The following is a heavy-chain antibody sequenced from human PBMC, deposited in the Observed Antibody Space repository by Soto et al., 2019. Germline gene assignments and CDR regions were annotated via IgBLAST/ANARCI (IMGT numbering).Heavy chain of an antibody. CDR3: ARAYSGQLPRRADYYYAMDV. CDR2: INAGNGNT. J-gene: IGHJ6*02. V-gene: IGHV1-3*01. Sequence: ASVKVSCKASGYTFTSYAMHWVRQAPGQRLEWMGWINAGNGNTKYSQKFQGRVTITRDTSASTAYMELSSLRSEDTAVYYCARAYSGQLPRRADYYYAMDVWGPGTTVTVSS. D-gene: IGHD2-2*01. CDR1: GYTFTSYA.